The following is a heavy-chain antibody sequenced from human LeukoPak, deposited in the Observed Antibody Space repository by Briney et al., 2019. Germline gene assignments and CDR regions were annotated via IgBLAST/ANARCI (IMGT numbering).Heavy chain of an antibody. CDR1: GFTFSSYE. V-gene: IGHV3-7*01. D-gene: IGHD3-3*01. Sequence: GGSLRLSCAASGFTFSSYEMNWVRQAPGKGLEGVANIKQDGSEKYYVDSVKGRFTTSRDNAKNSLYLQMNSLRAEDTAVYYCARARGGTIFGVVMYYYYYMDVWGKGTTVTVSS. J-gene: IGHJ6*03. CDR3: ARARGGTIFGVVMYYYYYMDV. CDR2: IKQDGSEK.